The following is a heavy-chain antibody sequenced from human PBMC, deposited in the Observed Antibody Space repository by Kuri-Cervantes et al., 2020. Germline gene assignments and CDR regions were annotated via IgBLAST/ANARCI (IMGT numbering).Heavy chain of an antibody. CDR2: IWYDGSNK. Sequence: GESLKISCAASGFTFSSYGMHWVHQAPGKGLEWVAVIWYDGSNKYYADSVKGRFTISRDNSKNTLYLQMNSLRAEDTAVYYCARGHHDYIWGSYGIDYWGQGTLVTVSS. J-gene: IGHJ4*02. CDR3: ARGHHDYIWGSYGIDY. CDR1: GFTFSSYG. V-gene: IGHV3-33*01. D-gene: IGHD3-16*01.